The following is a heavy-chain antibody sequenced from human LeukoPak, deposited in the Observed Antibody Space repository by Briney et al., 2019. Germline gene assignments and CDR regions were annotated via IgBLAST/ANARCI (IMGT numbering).Heavy chain of an antibody. CDR1: GYTFTTYA. J-gene: IGHJ4*02. Sequence: ASVKVSCKASGYTFTTYAMTWVRQAPGQGLEWMGWMNPNSGNTGYAQKFQGRVTMTRNTSISTAYMELSSLRSEDTAVYYCARGPEYYDSSGSDYWGQGTLVTVSS. V-gene: IGHV1-8*02. D-gene: IGHD3-22*01. CDR2: MNPNSGNT. CDR3: ARGPEYYDSSGSDY.